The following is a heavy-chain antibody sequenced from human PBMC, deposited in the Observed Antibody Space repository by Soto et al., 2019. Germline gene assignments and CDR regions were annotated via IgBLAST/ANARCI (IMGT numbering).Heavy chain of an antibody. D-gene: IGHD5-12*01. J-gene: IGHJ4*02. CDR2: IIPIFGTA. Sequence: QVQLVQSGAEVKKPGSSVKVSCKASGGTFSSSAISWVRQAPGQGLEWMGGIIPIFGTANYAQKFQGRVTITADESTSTAYMELSSLRSEDTAAYYCARLLRGYSGTGDYWGQGPLVTVSS. CDR3: ARLLRGYSGTGDY. V-gene: IGHV1-69*12. CDR1: GGTFSSSA.